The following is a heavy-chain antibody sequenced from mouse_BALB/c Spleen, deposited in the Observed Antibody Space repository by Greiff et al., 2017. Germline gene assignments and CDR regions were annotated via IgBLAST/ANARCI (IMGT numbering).Heavy chain of an antibody. CDR3: ARDNYGSSTYYYAMDY. J-gene: IGHJ4*01. D-gene: IGHD1-1*01. V-gene: IGHV5-9-4*01. CDR1: GFTFSSYA. Sequence: DVMLVESGGGLVKPGGSLKLSCAASGFTFSSYAMSWVRQSPEKRLEWVAEISSGGSYTYYPDTVTGRFTISRDNAKNTLYLEMSSLRSEDTAMYYCARDNYGSSTYYYAMDYWGQGTSVTVSS. CDR2: ISSGGSYT.